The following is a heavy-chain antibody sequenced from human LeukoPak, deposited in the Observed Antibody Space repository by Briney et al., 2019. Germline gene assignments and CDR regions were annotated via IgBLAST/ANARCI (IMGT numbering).Heavy chain of an antibody. V-gene: IGHV3-48*01. CDR1: GFTFSSYS. CDR2: ISTSSSTI. Sequence: GGSLRLSCTASGFTFSSYSMNWVRQAPGKGLEWVSYISTSSSTIYNADSVKGRFTISRDDAKNSLYLQMNSVRVEDTAVYYCARDPPSGGFDSWGQGTLVTVSS. CDR3: ARDPPSGGFDS. D-gene: IGHD3-16*01. J-gene: IGHJ4*02.